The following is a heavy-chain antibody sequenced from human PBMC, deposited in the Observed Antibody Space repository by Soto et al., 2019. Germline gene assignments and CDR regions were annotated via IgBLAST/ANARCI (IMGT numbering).Heavy chain of an antibody. CDR2: IIPIFGTA. Sequence: EASVKVSCKASGGTFSSYAISWVRQAPGQGLEWMGGIIPIFGTANYAQKFQGRVTITADESTSTAYMELSSLRSEDTAVYYCAIAYYYGSGSYYIQYSDAFDIWGQGTMVTVSS. D-gene: IGHD3-10*01. J-gene: IGHJ3*02. CDR1: GGTFSSYA. CDR3: AIAYYYGSGSYYIQYSDAFDI. V-gene: IGHV1-69*13.